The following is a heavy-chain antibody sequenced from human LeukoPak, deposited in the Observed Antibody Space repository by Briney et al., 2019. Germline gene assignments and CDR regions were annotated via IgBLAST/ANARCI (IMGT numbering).Heavy chain of an antibody. Sequence: SQTLSLTCSVSGDSISSGYYYWSWIRQHPGEGLGWIGYIRYVGSTAYSPSLKSRGAISLDRSKNQFSLKLSSVTAADTAVYYCARHSRSSSYFDYWGQGTLVTVSS. J-gene: IGHJ4*02. CDR1: GDSISSGYYY. CDR2: IRYVGST. CDR3: ARHSRSSSYFDY. V-gene: IGHV4-31*03. D-gene: IGHD6-6*01.